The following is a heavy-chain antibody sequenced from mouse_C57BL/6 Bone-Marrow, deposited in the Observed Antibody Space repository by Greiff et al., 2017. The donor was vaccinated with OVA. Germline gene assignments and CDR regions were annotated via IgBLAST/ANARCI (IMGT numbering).Heavy chain of an antibody. Sequence: VQLQESGPELVKPGASVKLSCKASGYTFTSYDINWVKQRPGQGLEWIGWIYPRDGSTKYNEKFKGKATLTVDTSSSTAYMELHSLTSEDSAVYFCASQVPFDYWGQGTTLTVSS. CDR3: ASQVPFDY. J-gene: IGHJ2*01. CDR1: GYTFTSYD. V-gene: IGHV1-85*01. CDR2: IYPRDGST.